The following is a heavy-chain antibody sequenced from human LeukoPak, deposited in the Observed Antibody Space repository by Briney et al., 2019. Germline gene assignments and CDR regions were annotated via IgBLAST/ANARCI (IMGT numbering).Heavy chain of an antibody. CDR2: ITSKSNYI. D-gene: IGHD2-21*01. Sequence: GGSLRLSCSASGFTFSVYSMNWVRQPPGKGLEWGSSITSKSNYIYYADAVKGRFTISRDNAMNSVFLQLNSLSAEDSAVYYCTSGLIAIESDNNLYQYMDVWGKGTTVTVSS. J-gene: IGHJ6*03. CDR3: TSGLIAIESDNNLYQYMDV. CDR1: GFTFSVYS. V-gene: IGHV3-21*01.